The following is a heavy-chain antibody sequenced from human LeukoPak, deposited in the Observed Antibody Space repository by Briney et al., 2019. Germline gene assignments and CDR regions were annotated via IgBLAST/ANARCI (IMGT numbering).Heavy chain of an antibody. J-gene: IGHJ4*02. D-gene: IGHD3-10*01. V-gene: IGHV3-30*03. CDR3: ARDHYGYLDS. CDR2: ISYDGSNE. CDR1: GFTFNSFG. Sequence: GGSLRLSCAASGFTFNSFGMYWVRQAPGKGLEWVAVISYDGSNEYYGDSVKGRFTISRDNSKNTLYLQMNSLRPEDTAVYYCARDHYGYLDSWGQGTLVTVSS.